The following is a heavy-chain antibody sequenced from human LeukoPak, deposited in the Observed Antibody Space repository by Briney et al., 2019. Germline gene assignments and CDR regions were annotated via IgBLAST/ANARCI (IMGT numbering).Heavy chain of an antibody. Sequence: GGSLRLSCAAAGFTFNSYGMHWVRQAPGKGLEWVAVISYDGTNKYYAASVKGRFTISRDNSKNTLYLQMNSLRAEDTAVYYCVRWNIKQWLVIVLDYWGQGTLVTVSS. V-gene: IGHV3-30*03. D-gene: IGHD6-19*01. CDR2: ISYDGTNK. CDR1: GFTFNSYG. CDR3: VRWNIKQWLVIVLDY. J-gene: IGHJ4*02.